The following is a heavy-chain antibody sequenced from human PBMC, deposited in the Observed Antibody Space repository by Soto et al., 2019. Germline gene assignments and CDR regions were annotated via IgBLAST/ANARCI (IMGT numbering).Heavy chain of an antibody. J-gene: IGHJ6*02. V-gene: IGHV3-21*01. CDR3: AREETAWPLAYGLDV. Sequence: WGSLRLSCAASGFTFVSYSIRCVRHSPGKGLEWVSSVGTRSDVYYADSVKGRFTISRDNAKNSMALQMNSLRAEDTGVYYCAREETAWPLAYGLDVWGQGTTVTVSS. CDR2: VGTRSDV. D-gene: IGHD2-21*02. CDR1: GFTFVSYS.